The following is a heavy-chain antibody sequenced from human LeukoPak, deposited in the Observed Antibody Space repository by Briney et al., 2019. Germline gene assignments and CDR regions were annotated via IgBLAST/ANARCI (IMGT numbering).Heavy chain of an antibody. D-gene: IGHD2-2*01. J-gene: IGHJ4*02. CDR1: GYTFTSYG. CDR3: ARDAKGYCSSTSCATRGTDY. V-gene: IGHV1-18*01. Sequence: GASVKVSCKASGYTFTSYGISWVRQAPGQGLEWMGWISAYNGNTNYAQKLQGRVTMTTDTSTSTAYMELRSLRSDDTAVYYCARDAKGYCSSTSCATRGTDYWGQGTLVTVSS. CDR2: ISAYNGNT.